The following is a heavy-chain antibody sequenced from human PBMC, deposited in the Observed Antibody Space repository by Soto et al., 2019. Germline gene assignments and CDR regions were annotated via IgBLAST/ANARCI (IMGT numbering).Heavy chain of an antibody. Sequence: PSETLSLTCAVSGYSISSGYYWGWIRQPPGKGLEWIGRIYTSGSTNCNPSLKSRVTISVDTSKNQFSLKLTSVTPADTAVYYCARGLKDSSSLYLSHNYFDPWGQGTLVTVSS. V-gene: IGHV4-38-2*01. D-gene: IGHD6-13*01. CDR2: IYTSGST. J-gene: IGHJ5*02. CDR1: GYSISSGYY. CDR3: ARGLKDSSSLYLSHNYFDP.